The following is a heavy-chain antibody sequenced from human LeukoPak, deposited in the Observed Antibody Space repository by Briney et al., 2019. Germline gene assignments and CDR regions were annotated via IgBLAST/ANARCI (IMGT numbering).Heavy chain of an antibody. J-gene: IGHJ6*03. D-gene: IGHD2-15*01. CDR2: INPRGGST. CDR3: ATLCCGSYYMDV. V-gene: IGHV1-46*01. CDR1: GYTFTSYY. Sequence: GASVKVSCKASGYTFTSYYMHWMRQAPGQGPEWMGIINPRGGSTDYAQKFQGRVTITADKSTSTAYMELSSLRSEDTAVYYCATLCCGSYYMDVWGKGTTVTVSS.